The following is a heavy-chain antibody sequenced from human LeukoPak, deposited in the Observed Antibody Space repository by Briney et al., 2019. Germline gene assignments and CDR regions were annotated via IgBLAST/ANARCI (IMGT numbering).Heavy chain of an antibody. CDR2: IFYSGSS. CDR3: ARGSGWELSGMYDFDM. D-gene: IGHD1-26*01. CDR1: GGSISSYY. Sequence: PSETLSLTCTVSGGSISSYYWSWIRQPPGRGLEWIGYIFYSGSSNYNPSLKSRVTISVDTSRNQFPLKLSSVTAADTAVYYCARGSGWELSGMYDFDMWGQGTMVTVSS. J-gene: IGHJ3*02. V-gene: IGHV4-59*01.